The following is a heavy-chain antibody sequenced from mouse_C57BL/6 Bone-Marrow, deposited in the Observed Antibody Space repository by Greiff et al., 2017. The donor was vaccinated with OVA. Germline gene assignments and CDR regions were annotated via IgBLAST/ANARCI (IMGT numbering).Heavy chain of an antibody. CDR1: GFTFSSYA. Sequence: EVKLMESGGGLVKPGGSLKLSCAASGFTFSSYAMSWVRQTPEKRLEWVATISDGGSYTYYPDNVKGRFTISRDNAKNNLYLQMSHLKSEDTAMYYCAREGRYYYGPYYFDYWGQGTTLTVSS. CDR2: ISDGGSYT. J-gene: IGHJ2*01. D-gene: IGHD1-1*01. V-gene: IGHV5-4*01. CDR3: AREGRYYYGPYYFDY.